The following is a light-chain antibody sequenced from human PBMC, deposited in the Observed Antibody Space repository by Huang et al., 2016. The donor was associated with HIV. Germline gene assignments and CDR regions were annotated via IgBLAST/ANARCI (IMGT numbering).Light chain of an antibody. CDR2: WAS. V-gene: IGKV4-1*01. CDR3: QQHYGRQST. J-gene: IGKJ1*01. Sequence: IVMTQSPESLAVSLGERASINCKSSQSILYRSHNKNYLAWYQKKQGHPPTLLIYWASVRDVGVPERFSGGGSVTNFTLTINSLQADDVAVYYCQQHYGRQSTFGQGT. CDR1: QSILYRSHNKNY.